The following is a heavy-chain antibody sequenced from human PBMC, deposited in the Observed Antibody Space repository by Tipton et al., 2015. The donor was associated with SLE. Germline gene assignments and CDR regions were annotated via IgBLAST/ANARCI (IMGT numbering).Heavy chain of an antibody. CDR2: IYYSGST. Sequence: TLSLTCTVSGGSISSSSYYWGWIRQPPGKGPEWIGYIYYSGSTNYNPSLKSRVTISVDTSKNQFSLKLSSVTAADTAVYYCAREIIAAAGRGAFDIWGQGTMVTVSS. V-gene: IGHV4-61*05. CDR3: AREIIAAAGRGAFDI. CDR1: GGSISSSSYY. J-gene: IGHJ3*02. D-gene: IGHD6-13*01.